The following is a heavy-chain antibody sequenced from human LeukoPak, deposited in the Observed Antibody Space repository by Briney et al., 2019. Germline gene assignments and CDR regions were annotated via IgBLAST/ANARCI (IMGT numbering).Heavy chain of an antibody. Sequence: GGSLRLSCAASGFTFSSYWMHWVRQVPGKGLVWVSRINSDGSRTSYADSVKGRFTISRDNAKNTLYLQVNSLRAEDTAVYYCARGGPGYYYYYYMDVWGKGTTVTISS. D-gene: IGHD6-25*01. CDR2: INSDGSRT. CDR1: GFTFSSYW. CDR3: ARGGPGYYYYYYMDV. J-gene: IGHJ6*03. V-gene: IGHV3-74*01.